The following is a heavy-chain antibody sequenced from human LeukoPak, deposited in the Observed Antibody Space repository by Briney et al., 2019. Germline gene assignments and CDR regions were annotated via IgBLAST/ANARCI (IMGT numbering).Heavy chain of an antibody. J-gene: IGHJ4*02. D-gene: IGHD3-22*01. CDR3: ARDFGLHYYDSNGYNVPYYFDY. V-gene: IGHV3-48*01. CDR1: GFTFSTYS. Sequence: GGSLRLSCAASGFTFSTYSMNWVRQAPGKGLGWISYISWSNNIIYYADSVKGRFTTSRDNAKNSMFLQMNSLRAEDTAVYYCARDFGLHYYDSNGYNVPYYFDYWGQGTLVTVSS. CDR2: ISWSNNII.